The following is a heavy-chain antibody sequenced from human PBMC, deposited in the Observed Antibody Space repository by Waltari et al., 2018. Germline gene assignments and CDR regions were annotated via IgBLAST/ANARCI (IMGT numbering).Heavy chain of an antibody. CDR3: ARIRWQQLVREYYVDY. V-gene: IGHV4-39*07. J-gene: IGHJ4*02. CDR2: IFYTGGT. D-gene: IGHD6-13*01. Sequence: QLQLQESGPGLVKPSETLSLTCTVSGGSISSSPYYWGWIRQPPGTGLEWIGSIFYTGGTYYNPSLKSRVTISVDTSKNQFSLKLSSVTAADTAVYYCARIRWQQLVREYYVDYWGQGTLVTVSS. CDR1: GGSISSSPYY.